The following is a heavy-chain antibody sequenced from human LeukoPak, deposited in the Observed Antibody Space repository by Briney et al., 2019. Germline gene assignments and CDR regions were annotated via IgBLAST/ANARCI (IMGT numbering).Heavy chain of an antibody. V-gene: IGHV3-23*01. Sequence: PGGSLRLSCAASGFTFSNYAMTWVRQAPGKGLEWVSALSGSGNGTYYADSVKGRFTISRDNSKNTLYLRMTSLRAEDTAVYYCAKDTAALSFVIASWGQGTLVTVSS. CDR1: GFTFSNYA. CDR2: LSGSGNGT. CDR3: AKDTAALSFVIAS. J-gene: IGHJ4*02. D-gene: IGHD2-15*01.